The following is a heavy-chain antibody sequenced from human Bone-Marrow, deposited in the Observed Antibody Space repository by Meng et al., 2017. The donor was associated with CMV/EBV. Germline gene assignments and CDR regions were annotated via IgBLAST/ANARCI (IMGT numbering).Heavy chain of an antibody. D-gene: IGHD6-19*01. J-gene: IGHJ2*01. Sequence: GESLKISCAASGFTFDDYGMSWVRQAPGKGLEWVSGINWNGGSTGYADSVKGRFTISRDNAKKSLQLQMNSLRAEDTALYHCARVGRAVAGFTLWGRGNLVNVAS. CDR2: INWNGGST. V-gene: IGHV3-20*01. CDR3: ARVGRAVAGFTL. CDR1: GFTFDDYG.